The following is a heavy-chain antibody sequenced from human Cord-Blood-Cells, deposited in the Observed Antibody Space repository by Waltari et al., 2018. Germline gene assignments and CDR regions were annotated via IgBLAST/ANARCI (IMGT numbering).Heavy chain of an antibody. J-gene: IGHJ2*01. CDR1: GSTVSSNY. V-gene: IGHV3-53*04. CDR2: IYSGGST. CDR3: ASSSYWYFDL. Sequence: EVQLVESGGGLVQPGGSVRLSCADSGSTVSSNYMSWVRQAPGKGLELVSVIYSGGSTYYADSVKGRFTISRHNSKNTLYLQMNSLRAEDTAVYYCASSSYWYFDLWGRGTLVTVSS.